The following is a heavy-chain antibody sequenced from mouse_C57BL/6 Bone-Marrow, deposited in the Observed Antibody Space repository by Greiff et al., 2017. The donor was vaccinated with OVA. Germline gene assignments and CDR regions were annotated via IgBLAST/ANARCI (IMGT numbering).Heavy chain of an antibody. CDR1: GFTFSDYY. J-gene: IGHJ4*01. Sequence: EVKLVESGGGLVQPGGSLKLSCAASGFTFSDYYMYWVRQTPEKRLEWVAYISNGGGSTYYPDTVKGRFTISRDNAKNTLYLQMSRLKSEDTAMYYCARVLRYYAMDYWGQGTSVTVSS. D-gene: IGHD1-1*01. CDR3: ARVLRYYAMDY. V-gene: IGHV5-12*01. CDR2: ISNGGGST.